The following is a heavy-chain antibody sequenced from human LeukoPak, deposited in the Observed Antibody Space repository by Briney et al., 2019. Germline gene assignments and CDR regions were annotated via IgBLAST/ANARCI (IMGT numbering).Heavy chain of an antibody. V-gene: IGHV3-48*01. Sequence: HPGGSLRLSCAASGFTFSSYSMNWVRQAPGKGLEWVSYISSSSSTIYYADSVKGRFTISRDNAKNSLYLQMNSLRAGDTAVYYCARGSSSWAIDYFDYWGQGTLVTVSS. CDR1: GFTFSSYS. D-gene: IGHD6-13*01. CDR2: ISSSSSTI. J-gene: IGHJ4*02. CDR3: ARGSSSWAIDYFDY.